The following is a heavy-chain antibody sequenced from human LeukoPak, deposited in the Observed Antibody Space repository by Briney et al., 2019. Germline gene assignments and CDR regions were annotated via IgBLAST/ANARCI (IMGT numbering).Heavy chain of an antibody. J-gene: IGHJ4*02. CDR3: ATDKGVHSIAAFDY. CDR2: ISYDGSNK. Sequence: GGSLRLSCAASGFTFSSYGMHWVRQAPGKGLEWVAVISYDGSNKYYADSVKGRFTISRDNSKNTLYLQMNSLRSEDTAVYYCATDKGVHSIAAFDYWGQGTLVTVSS. D-gene: IGHD6-6*01. CDR1: GFTFSSYG. V-gene: IGHV3-30*03.